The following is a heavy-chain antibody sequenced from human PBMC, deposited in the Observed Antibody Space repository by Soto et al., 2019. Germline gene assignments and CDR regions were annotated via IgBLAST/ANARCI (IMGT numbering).Heavy chain of an antibody. CDR3: ARATGSHRLRMIVPSHDY. V-gene: IGHV4-31*03. D-gene: IGHD3-22*01. J-gene: IGHJ4*02. CDR2: IYYSGST. CDR1: GGSISSGGYY. Sequence: SETLSLTCTVSGGSISSGGYYWSWIRQHPGKGLEWIGYIYYSGSTYYNPSLKSRVTISVDTSKNQFSLKLSSVTAADTAVYYCARATGSHRLRMIVPSHDYWGQGTLVTVSS.